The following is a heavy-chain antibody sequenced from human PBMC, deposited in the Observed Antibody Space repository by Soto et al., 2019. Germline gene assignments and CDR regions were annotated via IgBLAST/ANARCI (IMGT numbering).Heavy chain of an antibody. J-gene: IGHJ4*02. Sequence: PGESLKISCKTFGYSFTSYWIAWVRQMPGNGLEWMGLIYPGDSDVRYGPSFEGQVIIAADEATTTAYLQWSSLKASDTAIYYCARPNFGVLTHFECWGQGTMVTVSS. V-gene: IGHV5-51*01. CDR3: ARPNFGVLTHFEC. D-gene: IGHD3-16*01. CDR1: GYSFTSYW. CDR2: IYPGDSDV.